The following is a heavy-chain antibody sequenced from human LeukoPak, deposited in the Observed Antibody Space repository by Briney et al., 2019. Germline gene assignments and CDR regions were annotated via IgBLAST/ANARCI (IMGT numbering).Heavy chain of an antibody. Sequence: PGGSLRLSCAASGFTFSSYAMSWVRQAPGKGLEWVSAISGSGGSTYYADSVKGRFTISRDNFKNTLYLQMNSLRAEDTAVYYCAKQGYYYDSSGYYVFFDYWGQGTLVTVSS. CDR2: ISGSGGST. CDR3: AKQGYYYDSSGYYVFFDY. V-gene: IGHV3-23*01. CDR1: GFTFSSYA. J-gene: IGHJ4*02. D-gene: IGHD3-22*01.